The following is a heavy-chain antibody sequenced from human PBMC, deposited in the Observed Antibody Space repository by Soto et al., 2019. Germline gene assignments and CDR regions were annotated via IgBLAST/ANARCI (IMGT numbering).Heavy chain of an antibody. CDR3: ARDYSGSRPFDC. CDR2: ITTSGGTT. D-gene: IGHD1-1*01. Sequence: PGGSLRLSCAASGLTFSDYYMSWIRQAPGKGLEWVSYITTSGGTTYYADSVKGRFTISRDNAKNSLYLQMNSLRAEDTAVYYCARDYSGSRPFDCWGQGTLVTVSS. J-gene: IGHJ4*02. V-gene: IGHV3-11*01. CDR1: GLTFSDYY.